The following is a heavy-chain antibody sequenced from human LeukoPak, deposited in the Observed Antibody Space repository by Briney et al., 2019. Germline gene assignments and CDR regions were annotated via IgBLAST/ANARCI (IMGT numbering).Heavy chain of an antibody. CDR3: ARDPTLLGTYDAFDI. Sequence: GGSLRLSCAASGFTFSSYSMNWVRQAPGKGLEWVSYISSSSSTIYYADSVKGRFAISRDNAKNSLYLQMNSLRAEDTAVYYCARDPTLLGTYDAFDIWGQGTMVTVS. CDR1: GFTFSSYS. CDR2: ISSSSSTI. V-gene: IGHV3-48*01. J-gene: IGHJ3*02. D-gene: IGHD7-27*01.